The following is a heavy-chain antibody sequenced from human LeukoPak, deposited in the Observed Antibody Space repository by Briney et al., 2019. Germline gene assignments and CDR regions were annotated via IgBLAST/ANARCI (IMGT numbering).Heavy chain of an antibody. D-gene: IGHD4-17*01. CDR1: GFTFSSYW. Sequence: GGSLRLSCAASGFTFSSYWMHWVRQAPGKGLVWVSRISSDGSSTNYADSVKGRFTISRDNAKNTLYLQMNSLRAEDTAVYYCARVAYGDVDTWGQGTLVTVSS. CDR2: ISSDGSST. V-gene: IGHV3-74*01. J-gene: IGHJ5*02. CDR3: ARVAYGDVDT.